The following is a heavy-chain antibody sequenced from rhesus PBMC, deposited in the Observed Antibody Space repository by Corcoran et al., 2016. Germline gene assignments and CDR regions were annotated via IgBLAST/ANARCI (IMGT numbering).Heavy chain of an antibody. J-gene: IGHJ2*01. Sequence: QVQLQESGPGVVKPSETLSLTCAVSGGSISGYYLWSWIRQPPGKGLEWIGRISGSGGSTDYNPSLKGRGTISTDTSKNQFSLKLSSVTAADTAVYYCARVGYSSWSGYFDLWGPGTPITISS. CDR1: GGSISGYY. CDR3: ARVGYSSWSGYFDL. CDR2: ISGSGGST. D-gene: IGHD6-13*01. V-gene: IGHV4-173*01.